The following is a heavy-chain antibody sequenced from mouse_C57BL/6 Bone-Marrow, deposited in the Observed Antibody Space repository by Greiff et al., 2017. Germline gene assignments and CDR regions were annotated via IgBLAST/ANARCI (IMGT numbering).Heavy chain of an antibody. CDR1: GYTFTGYW. J-gene: IGHJ1*03. CDR2: ILPGSGST. CDR3: ARNLYYYGSSHWYFDV. Sequence: VQLQESGAELMKPGASVKLSCKATGYTFTGYWIEWVKQRPGHGLEWIGEILPGSGSTNYNEKFKGKATFTADTSYNTAYMQLSSLTTEDSAIYYCARNLYYYGSSHWYFDVWGTGTTVTVSS. D-gene: IGHD1-1*01. V-gene: IGHV1-9*01.